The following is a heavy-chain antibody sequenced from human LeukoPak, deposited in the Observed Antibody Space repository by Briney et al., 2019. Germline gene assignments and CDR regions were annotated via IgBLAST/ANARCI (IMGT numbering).Heavy chain of an antibody. CDR1: GGTFSSYA. CDR3: ARGDHVRIYAESSFDI. J-gene: IGHJ3*02. Sequence: ASVKVSCKASGGTFSSYAISWVRQAPGQGLEWMGGIIPIFGTANYAQKFQGRVTMTRDTSTSTVYMELNSLRSEDTAVYYCARGDHVRIYAESSFDIWGQGTMVTVSS. V-gene: IGHV1-69*05. D-gene: IGHD5/OR15-5a*01. CDR2: IIPIFGTA.